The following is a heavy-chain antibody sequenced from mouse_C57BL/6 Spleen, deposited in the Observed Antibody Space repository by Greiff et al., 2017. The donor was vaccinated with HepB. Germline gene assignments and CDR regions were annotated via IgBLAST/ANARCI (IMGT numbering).Heavy chain of an antibody. D-gene: IGHD1-1*01. CDR2: IHPNSGST. CDR3: ASPYYYGSSYGPFAY. J-gene: IGHJ3*01. V-gene: IGHV1-64*01. Sequence: VQLQQPGAELVKPGASVKLSCKASGYTFTSYWMHWVKQRPGQGLEWIGMIHPNSGSTNYNEKFKSKATLTVDKSSSTAYMQLSSLTSEDSAVYYCASPYYYGSSYGPFAYWGQGTLVTVSA. CDR1: GYTFTSYW.